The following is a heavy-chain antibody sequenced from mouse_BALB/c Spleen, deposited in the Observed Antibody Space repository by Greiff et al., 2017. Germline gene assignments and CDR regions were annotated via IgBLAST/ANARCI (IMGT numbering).Heavy chain of an antibody. D-gene: IGHD1-1*01. J-gene: IGHJ3*01. Sequence: EVQGVESGGGLVQPGGSLRLSCATSGFTFTDYYMSWVRQPPGKALEWLGFIRNKANGYTTEYSASVKGRFTISRDNSQSILYLQMNTLRAEDSATYYCARAHYYGSRPWFAYWGQGTLVTVSA. CDR2: IRNKANGYTT. CDR1: GFTFTDYY. V-gene: IGHV7-3*02. CDR3: ARAHYYGSRPWFAY.